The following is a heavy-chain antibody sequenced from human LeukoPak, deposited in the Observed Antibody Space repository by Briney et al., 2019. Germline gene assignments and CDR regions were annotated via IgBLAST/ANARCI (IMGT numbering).Heavy chain of an antibody. Sequence: PGRSLRLSCATSGFIFSTYALSWVRQAPGKGLEWASSISGSGGSTYHADSVKGRFTISRDSSKNTLYLQMNSLRAEDTAIYYCARVIRAAPGKGYFDYWGQGTLVTVSS. CDR2: ISGSGGST. CDR1: GFIFSTYA. V-gene: IGHV3-23*01. J-gene: IGHJ4*02. D-gene: IGHD6-13*01. CDR3: ARVIRAAPGKGYFDY.